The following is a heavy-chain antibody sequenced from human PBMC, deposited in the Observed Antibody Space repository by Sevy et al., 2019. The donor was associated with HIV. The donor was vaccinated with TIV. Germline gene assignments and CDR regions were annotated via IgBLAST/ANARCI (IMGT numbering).Heavy chain of an antibody. Sequence: GESLKISCQTSGYRFASYLIAWVRQKPGIGLEWVATLFPGNSDIRPSPSFRGRVTASADRSISTTYLQWSSLEASDTGIYFCARGPLVNAVDYFGSWGQGTRVTVSS. CDR2: LFPGNSDI. V-gene: IGHV5-51*01. D-gene: IGHD3-9*01. CDR3: ARGPLVNAVDYFGS. J-gene: IGHJ4*02. CDR1: GYRFASYL.